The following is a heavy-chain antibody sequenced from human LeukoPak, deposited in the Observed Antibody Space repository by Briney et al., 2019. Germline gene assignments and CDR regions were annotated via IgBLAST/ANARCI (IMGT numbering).Heavy chain of an antibody. D-gene: IGHD5-12*01. Sequence: ASVKVSCKASGYTFTGYYMHWVRQAPGQGLEWMGRINPNSGGTNHAQKFQGRVTMTRDTSISTAYMELSRLRSDDTAVYYCARGEIVATIIWFDPWGQGTLVTVSS. J-gene: IGHJ5*02. V-gene: IGHV1-2*06. CDR2: INPNSGGT. CDR1: GYTFTGYY. CDR3: ARGEIVATIIWFDP.